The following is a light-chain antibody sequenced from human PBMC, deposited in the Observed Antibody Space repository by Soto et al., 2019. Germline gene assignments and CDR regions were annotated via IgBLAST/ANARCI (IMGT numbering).Light chain of an antibody. J-gene: IGKJ3*01. V-gene: IGKV3-20*01. CDR3: QQYGLSPPYT. Sequence: EIVLTQSPGTLSLSPGERATLSCRASQRISNSYLAWYQQKPGQAPRLLLYDASSRATGIPDRVSGSGSATYFIITISRLEPEDFAVYYCQQYGLSPPYTFGPGTKVDIK. CDR2: DAS. CDR1: QRISNSY.